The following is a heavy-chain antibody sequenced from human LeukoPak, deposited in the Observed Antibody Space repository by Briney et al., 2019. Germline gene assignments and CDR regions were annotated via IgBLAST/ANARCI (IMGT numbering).Heavy chain of an antibody. CDR1: GFAFGAYE. V-gene: IGHV3-48*03. D-gene: IGHD3-22*01. Sequence: GGSLRLSCAATGFAFGAYEMNWVRQAPGKGLEWVAYSSGSDTTTYYADSVKGRFVISRDNARSSLYLQMNSLRAEDTALYYCTTLGYHLDSWGQGTLVTVSS. CDR3: TTLGYHLDS. J-gene: IGHJ4*02. CDR2: SSGSDTTT.